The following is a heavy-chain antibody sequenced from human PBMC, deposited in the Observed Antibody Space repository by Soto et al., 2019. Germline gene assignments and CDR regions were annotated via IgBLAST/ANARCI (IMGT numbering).Heavy chain of an antibody. V-gene: IGHV3-74*01. D-gene: IGHD3-10*01. J-gene: IGHJ6*02. CDR3: ARGSGVRGATPYYYYAMDV. CDR2: INSDGSST. Sequence: GSLRLSCAASGFTFSSYWMLWVRQAPGKGLVWVSRINSDGSSTTYADSVKGRFTISRDNAKNTLYLQMNSLRAEDTAVYYCARGSGVRGATPYYYYAMDVWGQGTTVTVSS. CDR1: GFTFSSYW.